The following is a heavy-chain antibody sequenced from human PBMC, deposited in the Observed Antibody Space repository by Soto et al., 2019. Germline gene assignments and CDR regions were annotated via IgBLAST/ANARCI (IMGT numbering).Heavy chain of an antibody. CDR2: IIPILGIA. CDR3: ARGSIAARPESYYYYYMDV. Sequence: SVKVSCKASGGTFSSYTISWVRQAPGQGLEWMGRIIPILGIANYAQKFQGRVTITADKSTSTAYMELSSLRSEDTAVYYCARGSIAARPESYYYYYMDVWGKGTTVTVSS. CDR1: GGTFSSYT. J-gene: IGHJ6*03. V-gene: IGHV1-69*02. D-gene: IGHD6-6*01.